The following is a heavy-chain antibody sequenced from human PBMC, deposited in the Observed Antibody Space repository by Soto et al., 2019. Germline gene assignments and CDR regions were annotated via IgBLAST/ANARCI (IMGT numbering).Heavy chain of an antibody. CDR3: VSDLVSMSLDY. CDR2: IWYDGSNK. CDR1: GFTFNTYG. J-gene: IGHJ4*02. V-gene: IGHV3-33*01. D-gene: IGHD5-12*01. Sequence: VQLVESGGGVVQPGRSLRLSCATSGFTFNTYGMHWVRQAPGKGLEWVAVIWYDGSNKYYADSVKGRFTISRDNSKNTLYLQMNSLRAEDTAIYYCVSDLVSMSLDYWGQGTLVTVSS.